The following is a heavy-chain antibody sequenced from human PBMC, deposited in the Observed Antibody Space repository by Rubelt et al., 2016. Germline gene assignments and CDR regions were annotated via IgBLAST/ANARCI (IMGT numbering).Heavy chain of an antibody. V-gene: IGHV3-21*01. D-gene: IGHD5-24*01. J-gene: IGHJ6*02. CDR1: GFTFSSYA. Sequence: VQPGGSLRLSCAASGFTFSSYAMSWVRQAPGKGLEWVSSISSSSSYIYYADSVKGRFTISRDNAKNSLYLQMNSLRAEDTAVYYCARDREVGRGDGYNSAYYGMDVWGQGTTVTVSS. CDR2: ISSSSSYI. CDR3: ARDREVGRGDGYNSAYYGMDV.